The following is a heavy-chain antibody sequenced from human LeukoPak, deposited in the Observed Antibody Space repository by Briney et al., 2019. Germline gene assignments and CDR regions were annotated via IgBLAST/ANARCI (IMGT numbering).Heavy chain of an antibody. Sequence: PSETLSLTCIVPGGSISSSSYYWAWIRQSPGKGLEWIGSVYYSGSTYYNPSLKSRVIISVDTSKNQFSLKLSSVTAADTAVYYCATLYYYDGSHWGQGTLVTVSS. D-gene: IGHD3-22*01. J-gene: IGHJ4*02. CDR2: VYYSGST. CDR3: ATLYYYDGSH. V-gene: IGHV4-39*01. CDR1: GGSISSSSYY.